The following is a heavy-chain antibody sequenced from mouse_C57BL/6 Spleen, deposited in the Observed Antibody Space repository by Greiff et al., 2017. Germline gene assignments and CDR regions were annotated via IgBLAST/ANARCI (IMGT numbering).Heavy chain of an antibody. J-gene: IGHJ2*01. V-gene: IGHV1-55*01. D-gene: IGHD1-1*01. Sequence: QVQLQQPGAELVKPGASVKMSCKASGYTFTSYWITWVKQRPGQGLEWIGDIYPGSGSTNYNAKFKSKATLTVDTSSSTAYMQLSSLTSEDSAVYYCARSFYGSSSYFDYWGQGTTLTVSS. CDR1: GYTFTSYW. CDR3: ARSFYGSSSYFDY. CDR2: IYPGSGST.